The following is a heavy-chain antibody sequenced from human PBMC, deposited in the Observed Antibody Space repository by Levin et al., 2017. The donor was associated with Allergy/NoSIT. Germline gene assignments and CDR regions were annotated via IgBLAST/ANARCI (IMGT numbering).Heavy chain of an antibody. Sequence: PSETLSLTCTVSGASISGSSFYWGWIRQPPGKGLEWIGSVYDSGNTYYNPSLKSRVAISVDTSKNQFSLRLSSVTAADTAVYYCARPYGDFLGDPFDIWGQGTVITVSS. CDR2: VYDSGNT. D-gene: IGHD4-17*01. J-gene: IGHJ3*02. V-gene: IGHV4-39*01. CDR3: ARPYGDFLGDPFDI. CDR1: GASISGSSFY.